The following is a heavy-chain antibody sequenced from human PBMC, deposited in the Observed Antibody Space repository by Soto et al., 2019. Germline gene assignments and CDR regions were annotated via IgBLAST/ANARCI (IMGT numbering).Heavy chain of an antibody. CDR1: GYTFTSYA. CDR3: ARDLGGWPDY. D-gene: IGHD2-15*01. Sequence: ASVKVSCKASGYTFTSYAMHWVRQAPGQRLEWMGCINAGNGNTKYSQKLQGRVTITRDTSASTAYMELSRLRSEDTAVDYCARDLGGWPDYWGQGTLVTVSS. CDR2: INAGNGNT. J-gene: IGHJ4*02. V-gene: IGHV1-3*01.